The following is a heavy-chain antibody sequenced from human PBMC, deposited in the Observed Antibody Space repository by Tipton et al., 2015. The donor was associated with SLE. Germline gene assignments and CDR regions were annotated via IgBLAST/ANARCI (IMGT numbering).Heavy chain of an antibody. CDR1: GYSISSGFS. J-gene: IGHJ4*02. V-gene: IGHV4-38-2*02. CDR2: ISHSGST. Sequence: TLSLTCTVSGYSISSGFSWGWIRQPPGKGLEWIAYISHSGSTNYNPSLKSRVTISVDTSKNQFSLKLRSVTAADTAVYYCARFPTYYFDLWGQGTLVTVSS. CDR3: ARFPTYYFDL.